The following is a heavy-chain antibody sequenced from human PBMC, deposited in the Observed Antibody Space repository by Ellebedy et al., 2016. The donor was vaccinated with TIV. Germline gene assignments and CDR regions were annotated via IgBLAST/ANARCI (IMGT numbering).Heavy chain of an antibody. CDR1: GDSLNSYY. D-gene: IGHD2-15*01. CDR3: ARVYCSSSSCYAFDI. CDR2: IYYSGST. J-gene: IGHJ3*02. V-gene: IGHV4-59*01. Sequence: MPGGSLRLSCTVSGDSLNSYYWSWIRQPPGKGLEWIGYIYYSGSTNHNPSLKSRVTISVDTSKNQFSLKLSSVTAADTAVYYCARVYCSSSSCYAFDIWGQGTMVTVSS.